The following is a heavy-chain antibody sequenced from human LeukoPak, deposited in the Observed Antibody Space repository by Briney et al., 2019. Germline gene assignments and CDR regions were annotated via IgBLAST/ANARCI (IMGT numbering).Heavy chain of an antibody. CDR1: GFTFSSYA. CDR2: LSGSGGST. D-gene: IGHD6-13*01. V-gene: IGHV3-23*01. J-gene: IGHJ3*02. Sequence: GGSLRLSCAASGFTFSSYAMSWARQAPGKGLEWVSGLSGSGGSTYYADSVKGRFTISRDNSKNTLYLQMNSLRAEDTVIYYCAKIRAAAGTGRSPYDAFDIWGQGTMVTVSS. CDR3: AKIRAAAGTGRSPYDAFDI.